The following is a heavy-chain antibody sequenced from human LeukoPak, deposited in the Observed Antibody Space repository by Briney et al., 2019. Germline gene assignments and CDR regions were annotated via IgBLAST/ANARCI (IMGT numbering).Heavy chain of an antibody. CDR2: IIGSGRDT. D-gene: IGHD2-8*02. CDR1: GFTFSSYA. Sequence: PGGSLRLSCAASGFTFSSYAMNWVRQAPGKRLEWVSSIIGSGRDTYYADSVKGRITISRDNSKNTVYLQVSSLRAEDTALYYCAKGTLGSCSGVTCYEFDYWGQGTLVTVSS. J-gene: IGHJ4*02. V-gene: IGHV3-23*01. CDR3: AKGTLGSCSGVTCYEFDY.